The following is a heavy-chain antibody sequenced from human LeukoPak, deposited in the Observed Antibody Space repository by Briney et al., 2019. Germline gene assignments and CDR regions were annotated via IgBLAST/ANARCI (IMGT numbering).Heavy chain of an antibody. Sequence: ASVKVSCKASGGTFSSYAISWVRQAPGQGLEWMGRIIPILGIANYAQKFQGRVTITADKSTSTAYMELSSLRSEDTAVYYCARVRSYYGSVTGKSYYFDYWGQGTLVTVSS. V-gene: IGHV1-69*04. CDR1: GGTFSSYA. D-gene: IGHD3-10*01. CDR2: IIPILGIA. J-gene: IGHJ4*02. CDR3: ARVRSYYGSVTGKSYYFDY.